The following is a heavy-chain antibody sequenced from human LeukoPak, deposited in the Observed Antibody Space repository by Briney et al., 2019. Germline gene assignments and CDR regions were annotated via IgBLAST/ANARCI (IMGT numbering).Heavy chain of an antibody. CDR2: ISSSSSYT. J-gene: IGHJ5*02. CDR3: AREGDDCSSTSCYVRGENWFDP. CDR1: GFTFSDYY. D-gene: IGHD2-2*01. Sequence: PGGSLRLSCAASGFTFSDYYMSWIRQAPGKGLEWVSYISSSSSYTNYADSVKGRFTISRDNAKNSLYLQMYSLRAEDTAVYYCAREGDDCSSTSCYVRGENWFDPWGQGTLVTVSS. V-gene: IGHV3-11*06.